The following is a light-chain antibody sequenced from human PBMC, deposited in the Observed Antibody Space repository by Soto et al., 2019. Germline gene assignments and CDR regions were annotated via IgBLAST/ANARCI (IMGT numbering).Light chain of an antibody. V-gene: IGLV2-14*01. CDR2: EVS. Sequence: QSALTQPASVSGSPGQSITISCTGSTSDVGAYNYVSWYKHHPGQAPQLMIYEVSNRPSGVSNRFSGSKSGNTASLTISGLQAGDEGDYYCSPKTSSSSPFVFGTGTKVTVL. J-gene: IGLJ1*01. CDR1: TSDVGAYNY. CDR3: SPKTSSSSPFV.